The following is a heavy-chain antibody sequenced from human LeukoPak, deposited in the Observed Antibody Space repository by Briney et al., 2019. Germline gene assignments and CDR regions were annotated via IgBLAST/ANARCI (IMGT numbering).Heavy chain of an antibody. CDR1: GGSISTGDYY. CDR2: IYYSGIT. D-gene: IGHD6-13*01. V-gene: IGHV4-30-4*01. J-gene: IGHJ5*02. Sequence: SQTLSLTCTVSGGSISTGDYYWSWIRQPPGKGLEWIGYIYYSGITYYNPSLKSRLTISVDTSKNQFSLKLSSVTAADTAVYYCARGGSWYDVNWFDPWGQGTLVTVSP. CDR3: ARGGSWYDVNWFDP.